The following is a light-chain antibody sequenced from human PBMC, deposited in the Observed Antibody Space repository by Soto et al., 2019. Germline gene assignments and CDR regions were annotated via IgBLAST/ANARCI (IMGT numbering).Light chain of an antibody. J-gene: IGKJ1*01. V-gene: IGKV3D-15*01. CDR2: DAS. CDR3: QQYHNWWT. CDR1: QTVRNN. Sequence: EFVLTQSPGTLSLSPGERATLSCRASQTVRNNYLAWYQQKPGKAPRRLIYDASNRATGIPARLSGSGSGTEFTLTISSLQSEDFAVYYCQQYHNWWTFGQGTKVDIK.